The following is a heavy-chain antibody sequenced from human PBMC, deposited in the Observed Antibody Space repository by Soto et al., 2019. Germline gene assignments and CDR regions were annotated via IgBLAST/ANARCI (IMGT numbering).Heavy chain of an antibody. CDR2: IYHSGSM. V-gene: IGHV4-30-2*01. CDR1: GVSVSSVGYS. Sequence: TLSLNCAVCGVSVSSVGYSWSWIRQPPGKGLEWIGYIYHSGSMYYNPSLKSRVTISVDRSKNQFSLKLTSVTAADTAVYYCARVPEYWGQGTLVTVSS. CDR3: ARVPEY. J-gene: IGHJ4*02.